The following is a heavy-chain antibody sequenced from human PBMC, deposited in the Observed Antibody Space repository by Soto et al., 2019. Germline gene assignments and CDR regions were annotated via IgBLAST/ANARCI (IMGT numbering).Heavy chain of an antibody. Sequence: PSETLSLTSTVSGGSISSGGYYWSWIRQHPGKGLEWIGYIYYSGSTYYNPSLKSRVTISVDTSKNQFSLKLSSVTAADTAVYYCARDSVAYDSSAGRNYYGMDVWGQGTTVTVSS. D-gene: IGHD3-22*01. CDR3: ARDSVAYDSSAGRNYYGMDV. V-gene: IGHV4-31*03. J-gene: IGHJ6*02. CDR2: IYYSGST. CDR1: GGSISSGGYY.